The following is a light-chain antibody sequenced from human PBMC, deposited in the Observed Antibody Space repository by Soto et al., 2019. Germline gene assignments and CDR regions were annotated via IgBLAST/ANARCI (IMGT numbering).Light chain of an antibody. V-gene: IGKV3-15*01. J-gene: IGKJ3*01. CDR2: GPP. CDR1: QSVSSN. CDR3: QQYNNWPPFT. Sequence: EIVMTQSPATLSVSPGERATLSCRASQSVSSNLAWYQQKPGQALRLLIYGPPNRATGIPARFSGSGSGTEFTLTISSLQSEDFAVYYCQQYNNWPPFTFGPGTKVDIK.